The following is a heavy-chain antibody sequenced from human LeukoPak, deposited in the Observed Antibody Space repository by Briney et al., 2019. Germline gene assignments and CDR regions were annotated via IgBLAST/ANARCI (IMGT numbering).Heavy chain of an antibody. V-gene: IGHV1-69*04. J-gene: IGHJ4*02. CDR1: GGTFSSYA. D-gene: IGHD4-17*01. Sequence: SVKVSCKASGGTFSSYAISWVRQAPGQGLEWMGRIIPILGIANYAQKFQGRVTITADKSTSTAYTELSSLRSEDTAVYYCAIGDYEVPPLHFDYWGQGTLVTVSS. CDR2: IIPILGIA. CDR3: AIGDYEVPPLHFDY.